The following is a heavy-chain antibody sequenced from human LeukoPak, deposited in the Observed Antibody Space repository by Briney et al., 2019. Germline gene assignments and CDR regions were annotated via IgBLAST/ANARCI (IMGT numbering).Heavy chain of an antibody. J-gene: IGHJ4*02. V-gene: IGHV1-18*01. Sequence: GASVKVSCKASGYTFTSYGISWVRQAPGQGLEWMGWISAYNGNTNYAQKLQGRVTMTTDTSTSTAYMELRSLRSDDTAVYYCARESDSSGWYYFGYWGQGTLVTVSS. CDR2: ISAYNGNT. D-gene: IGHD6-19*01. CDR1: GYTFTSYG. CDR3: ARESDSSGWYYFGY.